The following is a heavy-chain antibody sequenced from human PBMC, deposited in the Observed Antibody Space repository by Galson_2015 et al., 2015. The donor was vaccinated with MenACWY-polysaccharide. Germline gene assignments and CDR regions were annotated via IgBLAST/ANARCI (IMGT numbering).Heavy chain of an antibody. Sequence: SLRLSCAASGFTFSTHWMHWVRQAPGKGLVWVSRIKSDGSSTNYADSVKGRFTISRDNAKNTLYLQMNSLRAEDTALYYCARGYSAYDWGQGTLVTVSS. J-gene: IGHJ4*02. CDR1: GFTFSTHW. D-gene: IGHD5-12*01. V-gene: IGHV3-74*01. CDR2: IKSDGSST. CDR3: ARGYSAYD.